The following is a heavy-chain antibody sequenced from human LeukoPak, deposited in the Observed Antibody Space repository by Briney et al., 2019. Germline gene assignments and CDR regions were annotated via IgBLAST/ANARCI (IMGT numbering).Heavy chain of an antibody. CDR3: AKGIRFCSSTSCYTPFDY. Sequence: GGSLRRSCAASGFTFSSYAMSWVRQAPGKGLEWVSAISGSGVSTYYADSVKGRFTISRDNSKNTLYLQMNSLRAEDTAVYYCAKGIRFCSSTSCYTPFDYWGQGTLVTVSS. CDR2: ISGSGVST. D-gene: IGHD2-2*02. J-gene: IGHJ4*02. CDR1: GFTFSSYA. V-gene: IGHV3-23*01.